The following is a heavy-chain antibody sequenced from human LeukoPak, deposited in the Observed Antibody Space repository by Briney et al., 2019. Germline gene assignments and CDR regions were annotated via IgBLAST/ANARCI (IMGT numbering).Heavy chain of an antibody. Sequence: SQTLSLTCAISGDSVSSNSAAWNWIRQSPSRGLEWLGRTYYRSKWYNDYAVSVKSRITINPDTSKNQFSLRLNSVTPEDTAVYYCARGGLIAAALHTTFDYWGQGTLVTVSS. J-gene: IGHJ4*02. D-gene: IGHD6-13*01. CDR2: TYYRSKWYN. CDR1: GDSVSSNSAA. V-gene: IGHV6-1*01. CDR3: ARGGLIAAALHTTFDY.